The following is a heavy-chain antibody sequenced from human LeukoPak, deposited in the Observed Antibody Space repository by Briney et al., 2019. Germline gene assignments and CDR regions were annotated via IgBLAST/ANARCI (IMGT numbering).Heavy chain of an antibody. CDR3: ARDRYRSGCMDV. J-gene: IGHJ6*02. V-gene: IGHV3-30*03. D-gene: IGHD6-19*01. Sequence: PGGSLRLSCAASGFTFSSYGMHWVRQAPGKGLEWVAVISYDGSNKYYADSVKGRFTISRDNSKNTLYLQMNILRAEDTAIYYCARDRYRSGCMDVWGQGTTVTVS. CDR1: GFTFSSYG. CDR2: ISYDGSNK.